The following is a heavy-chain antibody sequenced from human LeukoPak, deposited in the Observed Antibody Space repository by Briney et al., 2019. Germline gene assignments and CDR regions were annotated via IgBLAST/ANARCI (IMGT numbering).Heavy chain of an antibody. CDR1: GFTFSSYG. D-gene: IGHD1-14*01. J-gene: IGHJ6*02. CDR3: AKVKPPGYYYYGMDV. V-gene: IGHV3-30*18. Sequence: QVQLVESGGGVVQPGRSLRLSCAASGFTFSSYGTHWVRQAPGKGLEWVAVISYDGSNKYYADSVKGRFTISRDNSKNTLYLQMNSLRAEDTAVYYCAKVKPPGYYYYGMDVWGQGTTVTVSS. CDR2: ISYDGSNK.